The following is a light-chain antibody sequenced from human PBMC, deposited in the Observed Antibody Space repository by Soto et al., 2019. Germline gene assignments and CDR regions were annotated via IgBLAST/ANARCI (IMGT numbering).Light chain of an antibody. CDR2: GNN. CDR1: SSNIGAIYD. J-gene: IGLJ2*01. CDR3: QSYDTSLSGSKVV. Sequence: QAVVTQPPSVSGAPGQRVTISCTGTSSNIGAIYDVHWYRQLPGTAPKLLIYGNNNRPSGVPDRFSGSKSGTSASLAITGLQAEDEADYYCQSYDTSLSGSKVVFGGGTKLTVL. V-gene: IGLV1-40*01.